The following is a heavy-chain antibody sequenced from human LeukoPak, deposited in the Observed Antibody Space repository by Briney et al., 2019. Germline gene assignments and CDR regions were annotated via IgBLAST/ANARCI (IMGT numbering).Heavy chain of an antibody. Sequence: GRSLRLSCAAPGFTFDDYAMHWVRQAPGKGLEWVSGITWNSDNIDYADSVKGRFTISRDNAKNSLYLQMNSLRAEDMALYDCAKGGGGRLIYYYYMDVWGKGTTVTVSS. CDR2: ITWNSDNI. J-gene: IGHJ6*03. D-gene: IGHD3-16*01. V-gene: IGHV3-9*03. CDR3: AKGGGGRLIYYYYMDV. CDR1: GFTFDDYA.